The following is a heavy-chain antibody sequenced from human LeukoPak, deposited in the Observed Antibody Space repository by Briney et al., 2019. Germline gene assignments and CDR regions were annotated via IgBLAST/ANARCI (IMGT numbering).Heavy chain of an antibody. J-gene: IGHJ4*02. CDR1: GYSISTGYS. CDR2: IFHTGST. CDR3: ASPRGTYIDY. V-gene: IGHV4-38-2*01. D-gene: IGHD3-16*01. Sequence: PSETLSLTCAVSGYSISTGYSWGWIRQSPGQGLEWIGSIFHTGSTSYNPSFKRRATLSVDTSKNEFSLKLTSVNATDTAIYYCASPRGTYIDYWGQGILVTVSS.